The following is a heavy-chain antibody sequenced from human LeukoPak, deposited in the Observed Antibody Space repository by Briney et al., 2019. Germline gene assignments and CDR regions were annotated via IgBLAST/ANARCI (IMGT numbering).Heavy chain of an antibody. Sequence: GGSLRLSCAASGFTFSSLAMIWVRQPPGKGLEWVSSIFPTSREIHYADSVRGRFTISRDNSKSTLSLQMNSLRVEDTAIYYCARDLGSYSSGWYMGFDYWGQGTLVTVSS. CDR2: IFPTSREI. V-gene: IGHV3-23*01. CDR3: ARDLGSYSSGWYMGFDY. D-gene: IGHD6-19*01. J-gene: IGHJ4*02. CDR1: GFTFSSLA.